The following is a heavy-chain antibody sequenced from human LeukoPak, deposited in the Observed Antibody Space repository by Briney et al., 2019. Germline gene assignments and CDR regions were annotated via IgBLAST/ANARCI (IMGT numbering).Heavy chain of an antibody. CDR3: TTGNY. Sequence: PGGSLRLSCAASGFSFTDAWMSWVRQAPGKGLEWVGHLKSKAAGGTTDYAAPVKARFTISGDDSKNTLYLQMNSLKTEDTAVYYCTTGNYWGQGTLVTVSS. J-gene: IGHJ4*02. V-gene: IGHV3-15*01. CDR2: LKSKAAGGTT. CDR1: GFSFTDAW.